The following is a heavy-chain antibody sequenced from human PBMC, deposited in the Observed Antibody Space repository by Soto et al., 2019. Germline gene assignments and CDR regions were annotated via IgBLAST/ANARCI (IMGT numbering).Heavy chain of an antibody. CDR3: ARNGTRTGYSDGMDV. CDR2: IIPIFDTA. V-gene: IGHV1-69*01. D-gene: IGHD1-1*01. Sequence: QVQLVQSGAELRKPGSSVKVSCKASGGTFSDYTINWVRQAPGQRLEWMGGIIPIFDTANYAEKFQGRVTITADESTSTSFMEVSSLRSEDTAGYYCARNGTRTGYSDGMDVWGQGTMVTVSS. CDR1: GGTFSDYT. J-gene: IGHJ6*02.